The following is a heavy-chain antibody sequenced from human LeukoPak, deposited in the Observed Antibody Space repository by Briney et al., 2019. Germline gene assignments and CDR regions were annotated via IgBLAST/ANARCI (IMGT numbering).Heavy chain of an antibody. CDR3: AREVGQWLEYYYYYYGMDV. CDR2: ISSTSTSM. Sequence: PGGSLRLSCAASGFTFSDYHINWVRQAPGKGLEWLSYISSTSTSMNYADSVRGRFAISRDDSKNTLYLQMNSLRAEDTAVYYCAREVGQWLEYYYYYYGMDVWGQGTTVTVSS. D-gene: IGHD6-19*01. CDR1: GFTFSDYH. V-gene: IGHV3-48*01. J-gene: IGHJ6*02.